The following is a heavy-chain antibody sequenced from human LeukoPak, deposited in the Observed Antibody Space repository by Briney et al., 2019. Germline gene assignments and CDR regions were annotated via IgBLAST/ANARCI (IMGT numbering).Heavy chain of an antibody. V-gene: IGHV3-30*18. CDR1: GFTFSSYG. Sequence: PGRSLRLSCAASGFTFSSYGMHWVRQAPGKGLEWVAVISYDGSNKYYADSVKGRFTISRDNSKNTLYLQMNSLRAEDAAVYYCAKDRYSMGTRYFGYWGQGTLVTVSS. J-gene: IGHJ4*02. D-gene: IGHD5-18*01. CDR2: ISYDGSNK. CDR3: AKDRYSMGTRYFGY.